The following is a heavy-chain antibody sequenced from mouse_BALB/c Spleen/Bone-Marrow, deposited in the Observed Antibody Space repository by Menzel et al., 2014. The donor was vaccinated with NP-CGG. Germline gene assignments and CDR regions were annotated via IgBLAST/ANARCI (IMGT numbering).Heavy chain of an antibody. J-gene: IGHJ3*01. CDR2: INNNGGDT. CDR1: GFTFSSYG. Sequence: EVHLVESGGGLVQPGGSLKLSCAASGFTFSSYGMSWVRQTPDKRLEMIATINNNGGDTYYPDSVKGRFTISGDNARNTLYLQMSSLKSEDTAMYYCARGYDYSSWFAYWGQGTLVTASP. CDR3: ARGYDYSSWFAY. V-gene: IGHV5-6-3*01. D-gene: IGHD2-4*01.